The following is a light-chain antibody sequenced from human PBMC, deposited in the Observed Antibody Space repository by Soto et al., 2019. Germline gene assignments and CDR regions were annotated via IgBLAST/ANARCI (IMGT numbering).Light chain of an antibody. CDR1: SSDVGSYDL. Sequence: QSALTQPASVSGSPGQSITISCTGTSSDVGSYDLVSWYQQDSGKAPQLMIYEDKKRPSGVSIRFSGSRSGNTASLTISGLQAEDEADYYCCSYARSVVAFGGGTKLTVL. V-gene: IGLV2-23*01. CDR2: EDK. CDR3: CSYARSVVA. J-gene: IGLJ2*01.